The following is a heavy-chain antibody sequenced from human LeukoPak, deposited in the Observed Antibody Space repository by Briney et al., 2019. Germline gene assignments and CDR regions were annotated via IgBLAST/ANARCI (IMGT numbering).Heavy chain of an antibody. V-gene: IGHV3-23*01. CDR2: ISGSGGST. CDR3: AKDPRYSSGWYMVNYYFDY. J-gene: IGHJ4*02. CDR1: GFTFSSYA. D-gene: IGHD6-19*01. Sequence: GGSPRLSCAASGFTFSSYAMSWVRQAPGKGLEWVSAISGSGGSTYYADSVKGRFTISRDNSKNTLYLQMNSLRAEDTAVYYCAKDPRYSSGWYMVNYYFDYWGQGTLVTVSS.